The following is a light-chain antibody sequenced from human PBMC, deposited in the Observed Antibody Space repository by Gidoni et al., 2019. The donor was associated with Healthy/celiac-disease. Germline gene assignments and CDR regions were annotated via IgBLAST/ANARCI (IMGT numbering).Light chain of an antibody. Sequence: DIQMTQAPSSLSASVGDRVTIICQASQAISNYLNWYQQKPGKATKLLIYDASNLETGVPSRFSGSGSGTDFTFTISSLQPENIATYYCQQYDNLPITFGQGTRLEIK. CDR2: DAS. V-gene: IGKV1-33*01. J-gene: IGKJ5*01. CDR1: QAISNY. CDR3: QQYDNLPIT.